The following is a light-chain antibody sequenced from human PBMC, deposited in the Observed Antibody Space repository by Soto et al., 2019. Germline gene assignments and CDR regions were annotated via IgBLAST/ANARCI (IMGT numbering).Light chain of an antibody. CDR3: SSYTSSPVV. CDR1: SSDVGGYNY. J-gene: IGLJ2*01. V-gene: IGLV2-14*01. CDR2: EVS. Sequence: QSALTQPASVSGSPGQSITISCTGTSSDVGGYNYVSWYQQHPGKAPKLMIYEVSNRPSGVSNRFSGSNSGNTASLTISGLQAEDEADYYCSSYTSSPVVFGGGTKLTVL.